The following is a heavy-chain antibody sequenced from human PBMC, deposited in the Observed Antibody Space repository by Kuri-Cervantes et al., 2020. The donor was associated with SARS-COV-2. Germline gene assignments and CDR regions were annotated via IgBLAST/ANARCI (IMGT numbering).Heavy chain of an antibody. J-gene: IGHJ4*02. CDR2: ISGIGGTT. V-gene: IGHV3-23*01. D-gene: IGHD3-10*02. Sequence: GGFLRPSCAASGFTFSSYAMSWVRQAPGKGRGWVSAISGIGGTTYSANSVKGRFTISRYNSKNTLFLQMNSLRAEATAVYYCAKEMFPLRHDFDYWGQGTLVTVSS. CDR1: GFTFSSYA. CDR3: AKEMFPLRHDFDY.